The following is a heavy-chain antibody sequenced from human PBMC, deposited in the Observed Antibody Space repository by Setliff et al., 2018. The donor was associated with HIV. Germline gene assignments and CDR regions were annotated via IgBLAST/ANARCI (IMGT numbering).Heavy chain of an antibody. J-gene: IGHJ4*02. CDR1: GYTFNNYG. V-gene: IGHV1-18*01. CDR2: INTHSGYT. CDR3: ATRPRIAARPFDY. D-gene: IGHD6-6*01. Sequence: ASVKVSCKASGYTFNNYGISWVRQAPGQGLEWMGWINTHSGYTNYAQNVQGRVTVTTDTSTSTAYMELRSLKSDDTAVYYCATRPRIAARPFDYWGQGMLVTVSS.